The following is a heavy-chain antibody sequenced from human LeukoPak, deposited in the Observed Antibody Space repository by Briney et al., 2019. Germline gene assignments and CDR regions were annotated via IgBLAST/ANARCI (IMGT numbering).Heavy chain of an antibody. Sequence: GGSLRLSCAASGFTFSNYGMSWVRQAPGKGLEWVSTVSGSGDTTYYADPVKGRFTISRDNSKNTLYLQMNGLRAEDTALYYCAKARSNSGYSTSDSWGQGTLVTVSS. V-gene: IGHV3-23*01. D-gene: IGHD3-22*01. CDR2: VSGSGDTT. CDR1: GFTFSNYG. CDR3: AKARSNSGYSTSDS. J-gene: IGHJ4*02.